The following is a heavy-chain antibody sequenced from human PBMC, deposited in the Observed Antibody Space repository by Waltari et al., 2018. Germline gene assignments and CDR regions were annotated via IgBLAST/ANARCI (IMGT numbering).Heavy chain of an antibody. CDR1: GFTFGSYW. CDR2: INQDGNKL. CDR3: ARDTGEYRVLDY. J-gene: IGHJ4*02. D-gene: IGHD4-17*01. Sequence: EVHLVESGGGLVQPGGSLRLSCAASGFTFGSYWRSWVRQAPGKGLEWVANINQDGNKLYYVDSVEGRFTISRDNAQSILFLTMNSLKPEDTALYFCARDTGEYRVLDYWGQGTLVTVSS. V-gene: IGHV3-7*03.